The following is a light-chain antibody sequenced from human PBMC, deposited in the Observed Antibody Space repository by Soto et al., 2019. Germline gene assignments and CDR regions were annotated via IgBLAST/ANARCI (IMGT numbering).Light chain of an antibody. CDR1: SSDVGGYNY. CDR3: SSYTSSSNTYV. CDR2: DVS. Sequence: QSALTQPASVSGSPGQSITISCTGTSSDVGGYNYVSWYQQHPGKAPKLMIYDVSNRPSGVSNRFSGSKSGNTAALTISGLQDEDEADYYCSSYTSSSNTYVFGTGTKVTVL. V-gene: IGLV2-14*01. J-gene: IGLJ1*01.